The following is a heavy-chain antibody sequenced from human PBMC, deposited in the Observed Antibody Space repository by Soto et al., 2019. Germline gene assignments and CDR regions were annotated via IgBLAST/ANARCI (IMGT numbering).Heavy chain of an antibody. J-gene: IGHJ4*02. CDR2: INGVDATT. D-gene: IGHD6-19*01. Sequence: EVRLLEPGGGLVQPGGSLRISCAASAFTFSSYALSWVRQAPGKGLEWVSGINGVDATTYYRDSVKGGFTISRDSSTNTLYLQMESLRAEDSAVYDYARDLTSSRRSTYLGYCRQGTVVTVSS. CDR1: AFTFSSYA. CDR3: ARDLTSSRRSTYLGY. V-gene: IGHV3-23*01.